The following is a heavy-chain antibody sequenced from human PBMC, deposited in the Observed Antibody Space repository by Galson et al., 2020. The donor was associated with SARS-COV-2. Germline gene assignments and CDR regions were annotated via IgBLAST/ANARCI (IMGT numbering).Heavy chain of an antibody. CDR2: IVVASGST. V-gene: IGHV1-58*02. Sequence: SVKVSCKASGFTFTRSAMQWVRQARGQRLEWMGWIVVASGSTDYAQKFQERVTITRDMSTSTAYMELSSLRSEDTAVYYCAAVARSYYDSSGYYIDYWGQGTLVTVSS. D-gene: IGHD3-22*01. J-gene: IGHJ4*02. CDR3: AAVARSYYDSSGYYIDY. CDR1: GFTFTRSA.